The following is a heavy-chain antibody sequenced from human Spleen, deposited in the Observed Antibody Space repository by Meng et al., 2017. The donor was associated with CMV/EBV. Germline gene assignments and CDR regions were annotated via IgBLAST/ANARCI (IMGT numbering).Heavy chain of an antibody. D-gene: IGHD3-3*01. CDR1: GFTVSSNY. V-gene: IGHV3-66*04. CDR2: IYSGGST. CDR3: ARHTIFGVGGGMDV. J-gene: IGHJ6*02. Sequence: GESLKISCAASGFTVSSNYMSWVRQAPGKGLEWVSVIYSGGSTYYADSVKGRFTISRDNSKNTLYLQMNSLRAEDTAVYYCARHTIFGVGGGMDVWGQGTTVTVSS.